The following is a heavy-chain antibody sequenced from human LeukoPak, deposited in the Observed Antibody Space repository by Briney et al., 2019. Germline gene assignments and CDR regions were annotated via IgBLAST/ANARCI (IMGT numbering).Heavy chain of an antibody. V-gene: IGHV3-43*01. J-gene: IGHJ3*02. Sequence: GGSLRLSCAASGLTFDDYSMHWVRQAPGKGLEWVSLISWDGGRTYYADSVKGLFTISRDNRRNSLYLQINSPRTEDTALYYCAKDRGGLTTVTSGAFDIWGQGTLVTVSS. CDR3: AKDRGGLTTVTSGAFDI. D-gene: IGHD4-17*01. CDR2: ISWDGGRT. CDR1: GLTFDDYS.